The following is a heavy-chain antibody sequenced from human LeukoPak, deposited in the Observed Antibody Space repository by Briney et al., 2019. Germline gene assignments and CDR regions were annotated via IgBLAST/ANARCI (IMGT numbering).Heavy chain of an antibody. CDR3: ARGGRQGDYFDY. D-gene: IGHD3-16*01. J-gene: IGHJ4*02. V-gene: IGHV1-18*04. CDR2: ISAYNGNT. Sequence: ASVKVSCKASGYTFTGYFMHWVRQAPGQGLEWMGWISAYNGNTNYAQKLQGRVTMTTDTSTSTAYMELRSLRSDDTAVYYCARGGRQGDYFDYWGQGTLVTVSS. CDR1: GYTFTGYF.